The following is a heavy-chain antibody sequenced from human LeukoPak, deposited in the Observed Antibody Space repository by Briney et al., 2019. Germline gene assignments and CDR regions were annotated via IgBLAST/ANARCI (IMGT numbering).Heavy chain of an antibody. J-gene: IGHJ4*02. D-gene: IGHD3-22*01. CDR2: IKQDGSEK. V-gene: IGHV3-7*01. CDR1: GFTFSNYW. Sequence: GGSLRLSCAASGFTFSNYWMSWVRQAPGKGLEWVANIKQDGSEKSYMDSVTGRFIILRDNAKNSLYLQMNSLRVEDTAVYFCAKRGVVIRVILVGFHKEAYYFDSWGQGALVTVSS. CDR3: AKRGVVIRVILVGFHKEAYYFDS.